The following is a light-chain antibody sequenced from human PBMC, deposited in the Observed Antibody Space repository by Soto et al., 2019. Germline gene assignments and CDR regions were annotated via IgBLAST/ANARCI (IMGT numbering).Light chain of an antibody. J-gene: IGKJ4*01. Sequence: DIPLTQSPPSLSASVGDRVTITCRTSQNIIIYLNWYQQKPGKAPKLLIYAASSLLSGVPSRFSGSGSGTDFTLTISSLQPEDFATYYCQQSYSNPFFGGGTTVEIK. CDR2: AAS. V-gene: IGKV1-39*01. CDR3: QQSYSNPF. CDR1: QNIIIY.